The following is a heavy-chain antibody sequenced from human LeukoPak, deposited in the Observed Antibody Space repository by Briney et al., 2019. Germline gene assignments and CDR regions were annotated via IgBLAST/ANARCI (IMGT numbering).Heavy chain of an antibody. D-gene: IGHD3-22*01. CDR2: ISGSGGST. Sequence: GGSLRLSCAASGFTFSSYAMSWVRQAPGKGLEWVSAISGSGGSTYYADSVKGRFTISRDNSKNTLYLQMNSLRAEDTAVYYCAKGSYDSSGYYYFDYWGQGTLVTVSS. J-gene: IGHJ4*02. CDR1: GFTFSSYA. V-gene: IGHV3-23*01. CDR3: AKGSYDSSGYYYFDY.